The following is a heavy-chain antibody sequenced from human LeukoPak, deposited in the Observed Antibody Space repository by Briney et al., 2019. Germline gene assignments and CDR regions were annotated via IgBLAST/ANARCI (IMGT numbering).Heavy chain of an antibody. Sequence: GGSLRLSCAASGCTFDDYAMHWVRQAPGKGLEWVSGISWNSGIIVYADSVKGRFTISRDNAKNSLYLQMNSLRAEDMALYYCAKASGIAVAGTSVYFQHWGQGTLVTVSS. CDR3: AKASGIAVAGTSVYFQH. V-gene: IGHV3-9*03. CDR2: ISWNSGII. D-gene: IGHD6-19*01. J-gene: IGHJ1*01. CDR1: GCTFDDYA.